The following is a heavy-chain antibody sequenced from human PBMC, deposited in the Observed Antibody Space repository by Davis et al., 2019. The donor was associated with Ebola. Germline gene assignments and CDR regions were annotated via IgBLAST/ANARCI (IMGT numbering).Heavy chain of an antibody. CDR2: ISRYGKTI. D-gene: IGHD2-15*01. J-gene: IGHJ5*02. Sequence: LSLTCTVSGGSISSSSYYWGWIRQAPGQGLEWLAHISRYGKTIYYADSVKGRFTISRDNTKNLLYLQMDSLRADDTAVYYCARDRGDVVVIVPANYFGPWGQGTQVTVSS. CDR3: ARDRGDVVVIVPANYFGP. CDR1: GGSISSSSYY. V-gene: IGHV3-11*01.